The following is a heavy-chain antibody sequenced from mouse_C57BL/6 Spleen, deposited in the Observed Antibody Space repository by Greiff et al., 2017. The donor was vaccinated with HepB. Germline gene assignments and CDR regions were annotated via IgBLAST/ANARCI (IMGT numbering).Heavy chain of an antibody. D-gene: IGHD3-2*02. J-gene: IGHJ3*01. Sequence: QVQLKESGAELVRPGTSVKVSCKASGYAFTNYLIEWVKQRPGQGLEWIGVINPGSGGTNYNEKFKGKATLTADKSSSTAYMQLSSLTSEDSAVYFCATGEAAQVFAYWGQGTLVTVSA. CDR2: INPGSGGT. CDR3: ATGEAAQVFAY. CDR1: GYAFTNYL. V-gene: IGHV1-54*01.